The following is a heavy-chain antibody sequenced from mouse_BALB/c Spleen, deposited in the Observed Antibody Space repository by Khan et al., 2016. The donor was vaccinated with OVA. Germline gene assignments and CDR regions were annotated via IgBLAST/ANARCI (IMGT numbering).Heavy chain of an antibody. CDR3: ARAYYRYDGYYAMDY. D-gene: IGHD2-14*01. V-gene: IGHV2-6-4*01. J-gene: IGHJ4*01. CDR1: GFSLSRYN. Sequence: QVQLKQSGPGLVAPSQSLSITCTVSGFSLSRYNIHWVRQPPGKGLEWLGMIWGGGGTDYNSTLKIRLSIINDNSKSQVFLKMNSLQTDDTAMYYWARAYYRYDGYYAMDYWGQGTSVTVSS. CDR2: IWGGGGT.